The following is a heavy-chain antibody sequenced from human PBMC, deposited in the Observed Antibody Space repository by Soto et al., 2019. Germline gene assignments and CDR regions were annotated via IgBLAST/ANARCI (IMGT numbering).Heavy chain of an antibody. Sequence: EFMKISCNVCTLTFYNSWIARVRQMQGKGLEYLGIIFPSDSETKYSPSFQGQVTISSDASISAIYLHLSSLRASDTGMYYCARPIYSGYEVIEGRGFDIWGQGIMVTVSS. V-gene: IGHV5-51*01. CDR2: IFPSDSET. D-gene: IGHD5-12*01. CDR3: ARPIYSGYEVIEGRGFDI. J-gene: IGHJ3*02. CDR1: TLTFYNSW.